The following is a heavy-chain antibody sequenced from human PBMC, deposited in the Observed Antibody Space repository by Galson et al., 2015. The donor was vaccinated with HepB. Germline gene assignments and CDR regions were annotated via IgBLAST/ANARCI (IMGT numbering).Heavy chain of an antibody. V-gene: IGHV3-49*03. CDR3: TRDGWLHAFDI. J-gene: IGHJ3*02. D-gene: IGHD3-10*01. CDR2: IRSKTYGGTT. Sequence: SLRLSCATSGFTFGDYVINWFRQAPGKGLEWVGFIRSKTYGGTTEYAASLKGRFTISRDDSKSIAYLQMNSLKIEDTAVYYCTRDGWLHAFDIWGQETMVTVSS. CDR1: GFTFGDYV.